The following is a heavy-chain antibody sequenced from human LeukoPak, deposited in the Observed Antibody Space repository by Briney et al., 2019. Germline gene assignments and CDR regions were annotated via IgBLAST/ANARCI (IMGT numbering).Heavy chain of an antibody. D-gene: IGHD2-2*01. J-gene: IGHJ4*02. V-gene: IGHV4-4*02. CDR3: ARGSTKPVYYFDY. Sequence: PSGTLSLTCAVFGGSISSSNWWSWVRQPPGKGLEWIGEIYHSGSTNYNPSLKSRVTISVDKSKNQFSLKLSSVTAADTAVYYCARGSTKPVYYFDYWGQGTLVTVSS. CDR1: GGSISSSNW. CDR2: IYHSGST.